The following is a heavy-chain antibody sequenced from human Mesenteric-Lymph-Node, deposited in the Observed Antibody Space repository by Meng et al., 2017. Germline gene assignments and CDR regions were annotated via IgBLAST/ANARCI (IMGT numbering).Heavy chain of an antibody. Sequence: GESLKISCAASGFTFSSYAMHWVRQAPGKGLEWVAVISYDGSNKYYADSVKGRFTISRDNSKNTLYLQMNSLRAEHTAVYYCASAPATVGWFDPWGQGTLVTVSS. J-gene: IGHJ5*02. V-gene: IGHV3-30*04. D-gene: IGHD4-17*01. CDR1: GFTFSSYA. CDR2: ISYDGSNK. CDR3: ASAPATVGWFDP.